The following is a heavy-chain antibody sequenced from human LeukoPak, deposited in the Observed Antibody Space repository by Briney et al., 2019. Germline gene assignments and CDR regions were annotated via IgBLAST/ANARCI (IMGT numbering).Heavy chain of an antibody. CDR3: ARHRGGPSDDLSSGWCYFDY. D-gene: IGHD6-19*01. V-gene: IGHV4-61*08. CDR1: GGAISSGGYY. Sequence: SETLSLTCTVSGGAISSGGYYWSWIRQLPGKGLEWIGYIYYSGTTRYNPSLKSRVTISVDTSKNQFSLKLSSVTAADTAVYYCARHRGGPSDDLSSGWCYFDYWGQATMVTDSS. CDR2: IYYSGTT. J-gene: IGHJ4*02.